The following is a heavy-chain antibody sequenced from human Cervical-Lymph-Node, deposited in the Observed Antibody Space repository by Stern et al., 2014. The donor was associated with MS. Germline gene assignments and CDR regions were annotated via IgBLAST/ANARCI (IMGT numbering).Heavy chain of an antibody. CDR1: GGTFSSYT. CDR2: IIPILGIA. V-gene: IGHV1-69*04. CDR3: ARDTTYYYDSSGHDY. D-gene: IGHD3-22*01. Sequence: QVQLLQPGAEVKKPGSSVKVSCKASGGTFSSYTISWVRQAPGQGLEWMGRIIPILGIANYAQKFQGRVTITADKSTSTAYMELSSLRSEDTAVYYCARDTTYYYDSSGHDYWGQGTLVTVSS. J-gene: IGHJ4*02.